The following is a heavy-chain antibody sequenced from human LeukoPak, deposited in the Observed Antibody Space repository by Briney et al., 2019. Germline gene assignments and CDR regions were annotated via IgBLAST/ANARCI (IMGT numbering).Heavy chain of an antibody. Sequence: SETLSLTCAVSGVSITRTNWWIWVRQTPGRGLEWIGEIYYDGVTNYNPSLKSRVTISIDKSKNHFSLNLTSVTAADTAVYYCARDRDVAVHHPFYWGQGTLVTVSS. CDR1: GVSITRTNW. J-gene: IGHJ4*02. CDR3: ARDRDVAVHHPFY. V-gene: IGHV4-4*02. D-gene: IGHD5-24*01. CDR2: IYYDGVT.